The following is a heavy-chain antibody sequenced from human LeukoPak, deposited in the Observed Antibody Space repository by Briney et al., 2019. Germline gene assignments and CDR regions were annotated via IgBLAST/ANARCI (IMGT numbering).Heavy chain of an antibody. V-gene: IGHV4-39*01. J-gene: IGHJ3*01. D-gene: IGHD3-3*02. Sequence: SETLSLTCTVSGGSIASSSYYWGWIRQPPGKGLEWIGSIYSSGSTFYNPSLKSRLTISVDTSKNQFSLKLSPVTAADTAVYYCARPVPHFAPDDAFDVWGQGTMVTVSS. CDR1: GGSIASSSYY. CDR2: IYSSGST. CDR3: ARPVPHFAPDDAFDV.